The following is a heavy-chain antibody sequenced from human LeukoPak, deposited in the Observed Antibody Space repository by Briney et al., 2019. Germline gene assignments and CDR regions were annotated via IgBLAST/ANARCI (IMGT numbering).Heavy chain of an antibody. CDR3: ARVRYFDWDAFDI. Sequence: GGSLRLSCAASGFTFSSYWMSWVRQAPGKGLEWVANIKQDGSEKYYVDSVKGRFTISRDNAKDSLYLQMNSLRAEDTAVYYCARVRYFDWDAFDIWGQGTMVTVSS. D-gene: IGHD3-9*01. CDR1: GFTFSSYW. J-gene: IGHJ3*02. V-gene: IGHV3-7*04. CDR2: IKQDGSEK.